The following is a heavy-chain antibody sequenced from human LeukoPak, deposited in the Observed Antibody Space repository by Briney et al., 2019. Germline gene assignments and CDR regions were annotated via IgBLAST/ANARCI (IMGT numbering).Heavy chain of an antibody. CDR1: GFTFSDYW. Sequence: GGSLRLSCAASGFTFSDYWMTWVRQAPGKGLEWVANIKQDGSEKFYVDSVRGRFTISRDNTKNSLYLQMNSLRAEDTAVYYCAREISSWYRTEGRFDPWGQGTLVTVSS. CDR2: IKQDGSEK. CDR3: AREISSWYRTEGRFDP. J-gene: IGHJ5*02. D-gene: IGHD6-13*01. V-gene: IGHV3-7*01.